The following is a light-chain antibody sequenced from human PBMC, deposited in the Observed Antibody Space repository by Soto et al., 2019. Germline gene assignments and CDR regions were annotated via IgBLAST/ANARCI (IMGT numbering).Light chain of an antibody. CDR1: NSNIGTNY. Sequence: ALAQPPSASGTPGQRVTISCSGGNSNIGTNYVYWYQHLPGATPKLLIYRNNHRPSGVPDRFSASKSGTSASLAINGLRSEDEANYYCAGWDDSLHGLVFGTGTKVTVL. V-gene: IGLV1-47*01. CDR2: RNN. CDR3: AGWDDSLHGLV. J-gene: IGLJ1*01.